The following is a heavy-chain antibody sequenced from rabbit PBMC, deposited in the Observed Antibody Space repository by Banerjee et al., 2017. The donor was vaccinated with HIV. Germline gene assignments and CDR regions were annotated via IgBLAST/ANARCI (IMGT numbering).Heavy chain of an antibody. CDR3: AGNFDL. V-gene: IGHV1S45*01. CDR1: GFSFSNKYV. CDR2: INTGSGGST. J-gene: IGHJ4*01. Sequence: QEQLEESGGDLVKPGGTLTLTCTASGFSFSNKYVMCWVRQAPGKGLEWIACINTGSGGSTYYASWAKGRFTITKTSSTTVTLQMTSLTAADSATYFCAGNFDLWGQGSLVTVS.